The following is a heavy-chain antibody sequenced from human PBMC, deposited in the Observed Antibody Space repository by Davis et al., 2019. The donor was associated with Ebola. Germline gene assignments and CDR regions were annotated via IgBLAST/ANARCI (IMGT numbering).Heavy chain of an antibody. D-gene: IGHD2-2*01. V-gene: IGHV4-34*01. CDR1: GGSFGGYY. Sequence: PSETLSLTCAVSGGSFGGYYWNWIRQSPGKGLEWIGEINHSGSTNYNPSLKSRVTISGDTSKKQFSLRLSSVTAADTAVYYCARGGLVPAALYLWGQGTMVTVSS. J-gene: IGHJ3*01. CDR2: INHSGST. CDR3: ARGGLVPAALYL.